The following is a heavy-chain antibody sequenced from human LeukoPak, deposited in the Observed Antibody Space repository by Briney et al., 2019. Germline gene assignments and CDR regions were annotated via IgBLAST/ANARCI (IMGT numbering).Heavy chain of an antibody. D-gene: IGHD4-11*01. V-gene: IGHV1-18*01. CDR2: ISAYNGNT. CDR3: ARDRPGNYGLDY. CDR1: GYTFTSYG. J-gene: IGHJ4*02. Sequence: ASVKVSCKASGYTFTSYGISWVRQAPGQGLEWMGWISAYNGNTNYTQKLQGRVTMTTDTSTSTAYMELSSLRSEDTAVYYCARDRPGNYGLDYWGQGTLVTVSS.